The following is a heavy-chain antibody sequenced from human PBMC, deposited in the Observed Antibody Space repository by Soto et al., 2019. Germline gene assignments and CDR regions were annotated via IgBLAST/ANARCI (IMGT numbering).Heavy chain of an antibody. J-gene: IGHJ4*02. V-gene: IGHV3-33*01. D-gene: IGHD1-1*01. CDR2: IRYDGSNK. CDR1: GFTFSSYA. Sequence: VQLLESGGGLVQPGRSLRLSCAASGFTFSSYAMHWVRQAPGKGLEWVAVIRYDGSNKYYADSVKGRFTISRDNSKNTLYLKMNSLSAEDTAVYYCAGGGTEQDYWGQGTLVTVSS. CDR3: AGGGTEQDY.